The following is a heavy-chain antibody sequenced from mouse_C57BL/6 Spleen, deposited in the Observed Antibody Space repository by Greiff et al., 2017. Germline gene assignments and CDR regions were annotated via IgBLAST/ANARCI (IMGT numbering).Heavy chain of an antibody. CDR1: GYTFTSYW. Sequence: VQLQQPGTELVKPGASVKLSCKASGYTFTSYWMHWVKQRPGQGLEWIGNINPSNGGTNYNEKFKSKATLTVDKSSSTAYMQLSSLTSEDSAVYYCARGGDSLLWSYKAMDYWGQGTSVTVSS. CDR2: INPSNGGT. CDR3: ARGGDSLLWSYKAMDY. V-gene: IGHV1-53*01. D-gene: IGHD2-1*01. J-gene: IGHJ4*01.